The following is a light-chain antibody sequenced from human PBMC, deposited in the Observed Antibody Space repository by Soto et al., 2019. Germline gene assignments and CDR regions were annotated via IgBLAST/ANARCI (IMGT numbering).Light chain of an antibody. V-gene: IGKV3-15*01. CDR2: GAS. CDR1: HSVSSY. CDR3: QHYDNWPPWT. Sequence: EILLTQSPATLSLSPGERATLSCRASHSVSSYLAWFQQIPGQAPRLLIYGASTRANDIPARFSGSGSGTEFTLTIRSLQSEDIAVYYCQHYDNWPPWTFGQGTKVDIK. J-gene: IGKJ1*01.